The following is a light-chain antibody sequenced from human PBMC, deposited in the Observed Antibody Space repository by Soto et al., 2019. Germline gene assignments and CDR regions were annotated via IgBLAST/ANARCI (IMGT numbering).Light chain of an antibody. CDR2: GAS. CDR1: QSVSNNY. CDR3: QQYGSSGT. V-gene: IGKV3-20*01. J-gene: IGKJ1*01. Sequence: EIVLTQSPGTLSLSPGERATLSCRASQSVSNNYLAWYQQKPGQAPRLLIYGASNRPTGIPDRFSGSGSGKDFTLTSSRLEREYFAVYYCQQYGSSGTFGQGTTVEIK.